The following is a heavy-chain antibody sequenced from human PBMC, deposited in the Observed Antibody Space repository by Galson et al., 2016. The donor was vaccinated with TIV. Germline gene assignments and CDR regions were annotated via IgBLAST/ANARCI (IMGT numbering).Heavy chain of an antibody. CDR2: ISGSGLST. CDR3: AKGERNYRGYDWGFDY. CDR1: GFTFIDYD. J-gene: IGHJ4*02. Sequence: SLRLSCAASGFTFIDYDINWVRQAPGKGLEWVSSISGSGLSTYYTDSVKGRFTISRDNSKNTLYLQMNSLRAEDTAIYYCAKGERNYRGYDWGFDYWGQGALVTVSS. D-gene: IGHD5-12*01. V-gene: IGHV3-23*01.